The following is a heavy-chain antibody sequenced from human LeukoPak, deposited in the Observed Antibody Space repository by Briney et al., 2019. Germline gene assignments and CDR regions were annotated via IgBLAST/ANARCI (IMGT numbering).Heavy chain of an antibody. Sequence: SETLSLTCTASGGSISGYYWSWIRQPPGKGLEWIGYIYYSGSTYYNPSLKSRVTISVDTSKNQFSLKLSSVTAADTAVYYCASSLPSIASRVSFDYWGQGTLVTVSS. J-gene: IGHJ4*02. CDR1: GGSISGYY. V-gene: IGHV4-59*08. D-gene: IGHD6-6*01. CDR3: ASSLPSIASRVSFDY. CDR2: IYYSGST.